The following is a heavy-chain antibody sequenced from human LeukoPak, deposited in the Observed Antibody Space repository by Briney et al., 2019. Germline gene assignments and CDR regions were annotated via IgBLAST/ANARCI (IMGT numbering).Heavy chain of an antibody. V-gene: IGHV1-8*01. CDR2: MNPNSGNT. CDR1: GYTFTSYD. Sequence: AASVKVSCKASGYTFTSYDINWVRQATGQGPEWMGWMNPNSGNTGYAQKYLGRVTMTRNTSISTAYMELSSLRSEDTAVYYCAADLNGVDTAMVHYYYYGMDVWGQGTTVTVSS. CDR3: AADLNGVDTAMVHYYYYGMDV. D-gene: IGHD5-18*01. J-gene: IGHJ6*02.